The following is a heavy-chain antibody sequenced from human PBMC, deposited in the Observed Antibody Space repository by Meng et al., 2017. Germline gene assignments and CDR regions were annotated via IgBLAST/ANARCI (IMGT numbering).Heavy chain of an antibody. D-gene: IGHD4-17*01. CDR3: ARDPATVTKDYYYYYGMDV. Sequence: SVKVSCKASGGTFSSYAISWVRQAPGQGLEWMGGIIPIFGTANYAQKFQGRVTITADESTNTAYMELSSLRSEDTAVYYCARDPATVTKDYYYYYGMDVWGQGTTVTVSS. CDR2: IIPIFGTA. CDR1: GGTFSSYA. V-gene: IGHV1-69*13. J-gene: IGHJ6*01.